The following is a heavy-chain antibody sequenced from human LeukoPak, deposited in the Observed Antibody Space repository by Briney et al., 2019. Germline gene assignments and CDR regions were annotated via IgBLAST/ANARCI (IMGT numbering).Heavy chain of an antibody. J-gene: IGHJ6*02. CDR3: AREGGLSESAYYYGSGSYRWYYGMDV. D-gene: IGHD3-10*01. V-gene: IGHV3-66*01. CDR1: GFTVSSNY. CDR2: IYSGGST. Sequence: GGSLRLSCAASGFTVSSNYMSWVRQAPGKGLEWVSVIYSGGSTYYADSVKGRFTISRDNSKNTLYLQMNSLRAEDTAVYYCAREGGLSESAYYYGSGSYRWYYGMDVWGQGTTVTVSS.